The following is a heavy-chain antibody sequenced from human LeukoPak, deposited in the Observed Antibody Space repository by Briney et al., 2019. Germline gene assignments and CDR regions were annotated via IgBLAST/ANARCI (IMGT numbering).Heavy chain of an antibody. CDR2: IGPHSTFT. Sequence: ASVKVSCKSFGLTFTDHYIHWVRQAHGQGLEWKGYIGPHSTFTSSPQEFQGRVTMTRDTSMTTAYMELTRLTSDDTAVYYCVREGEGPLSKDFDYWGQGTLVTVSS. CDR1: GLTFTDHY. J-gene: IGHJ4*02. V-gene: IGHV1-2*02. CDR3: VREGEGPLSKDFDY. D-gene: IGHD2/OR15-2a*01.